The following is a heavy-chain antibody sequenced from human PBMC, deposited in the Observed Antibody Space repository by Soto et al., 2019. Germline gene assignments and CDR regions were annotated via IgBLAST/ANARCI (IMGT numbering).Heavy chain of an antibody. J-gene: IGHJ5*02. Sequence: QVQLVESGGGLVKPGGSLRLSCAASGFTFSDYYMSWIRQAPGKGLEWVSYISSSGSTIYYADSVKGRFTISRDNAKNLLDLQMNSLRAEDTAVYYCARDEGGWPTERADTPPGEKGFDPWCQGTLVTVS. CDR3: ARDEGGWPTERADTPPGEKGFDP. CDR2: ISSSGSTI. V-gene: IGHV3-11*01. D-gene: IGHD6-19*01. CDR1: GFTFSDYY.